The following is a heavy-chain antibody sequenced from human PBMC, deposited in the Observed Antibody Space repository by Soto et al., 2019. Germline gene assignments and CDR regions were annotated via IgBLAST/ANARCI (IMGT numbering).Heavy chain of an antibody. CDR1: GFAFSSYG. CDR2: IWYDGNNK. V-gene: IGHV3-33*01. Sequence: GGSLRLSCVASGFAFSSYGMHWVRQAPGKGLEWVALIWYDGNNKYYADSVKGRLTISRDNSKNTLYLQMNSLRAEDTAVYYCAREYSSSSLDYWGQGTLVTAPQ. CDR3: AREYSSSSLDY. J-gene: IGHJ4*02. D-gene: IGHD6-6*01.